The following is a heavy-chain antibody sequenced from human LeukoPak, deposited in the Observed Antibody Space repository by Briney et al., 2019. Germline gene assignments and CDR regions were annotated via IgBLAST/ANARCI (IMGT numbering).Heavy chain of an antibody. CDR3: ARYQTGTMFAV. CDR2: HSHSGSA. V-gene: IGHV4-39*07. Sequence: SETLSLTCTVSGASINSDTYYWGWIRQPPGKGLEWIGTHSHSGSAYNPSLRSRITMSLDTSENQLSLKLYSVTAADTAIYYCARYQTGTMFAVWGQGTLVTTSS. CDR1: GASINSDTYY. J-gene: IGHJ4*02. D-gene: IGHD1/OR15-1a*01.